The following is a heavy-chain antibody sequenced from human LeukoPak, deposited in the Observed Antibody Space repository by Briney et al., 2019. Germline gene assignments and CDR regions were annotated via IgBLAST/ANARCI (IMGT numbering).Heavy chain of an antibody. CDR3: ARDSVAIVVVPAAYYDAFDI. D-gene: IGHD2-2*01. V-gene: IGHV1-2*02. CDR2: INLKTGGT. J-gene: IGHJ3*02. CDR1: GYTFTDYY. Sequence: ASVKVSCKASGYTFTDYYMHWVRQAPGQGLEWLGWINLKTGGTSSPQKFQGRVTMTRDPSISTAYMELQWLTSDDTAVYYCARDSVAIVVVPAAYYDAFDIWGQGTMVTVSS.